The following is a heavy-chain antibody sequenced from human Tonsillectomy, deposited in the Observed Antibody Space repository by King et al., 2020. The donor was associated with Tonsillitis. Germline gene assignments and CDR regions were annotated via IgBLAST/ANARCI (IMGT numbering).Heavy chain of an antibody. V-gene: IGHV3-48*03. J-gene: IGHJ4*02. Sequence: VQLVESGGGLVQPGGSLRLSCAASGFTVSSYEMNWVRQAPGAGLEWVSYIGSSGRAIYYADSVKGRFTISRDNAKNSLYLQMNSLRAEDTAVYYCARDSGYTIFDYWGQGTLVTVSS. CDR3: ARDSGYTIFDY. CDR2: IGSSGRAI. D-gene: IGHD5-12*01. CDR1: GFTVSSYE.